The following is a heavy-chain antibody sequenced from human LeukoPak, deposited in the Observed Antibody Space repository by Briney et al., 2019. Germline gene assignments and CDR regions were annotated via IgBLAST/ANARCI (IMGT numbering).Heavy chain of an antibody. V-gene: IGHV4-59*05. J-gene: IGHJ4*02. Sequence: SETLSLTCTVSGGSISSYYWSWIRQPPGKGLEWIGSIYYSGSTYYNPSLKSRVTISVDTSKNQFSLKLSSVTAADTAVYYCARFQVTMIVVPLVWGQGTLVTVSS. D-gene: IGHD3-22*01. CDR1: GGSISSYY. CDR3: ARFQVTMIVVPLV. CDR2: IYYSGST.